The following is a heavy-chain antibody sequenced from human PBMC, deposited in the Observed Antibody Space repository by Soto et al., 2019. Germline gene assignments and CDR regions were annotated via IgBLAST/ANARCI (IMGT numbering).Heavy chain of an antibody. CDR3: ARGHYYYAMDV. CDR2: ISHGGSP. V-gene: IGHV4-30-2*01. J-gene: IGHJ6*02. CDR1: GGSVSNGVFS. Sequence: PSETLSLTCAVSGGSVSNGVFSWNWIRQPPGQGLEWIGYISHGGSPHYTPSLRSRVSISVDRSTNVISLNLTSMTPADTAVYFCARGHYYYAMDVWGQGTTVTISS.